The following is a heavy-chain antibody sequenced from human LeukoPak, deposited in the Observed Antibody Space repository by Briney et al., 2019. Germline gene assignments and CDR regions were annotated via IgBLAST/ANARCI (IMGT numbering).Heavy chain of an antibody. CDR1: GVSISSRSYY. CDR3: ARDYGDYFDY. V-gene: IGHV4-61*01. Sequence: SETLSLTCTVSGVSISSRSYYWSWIRQPPGKGLEWIGYIYYSGITNYNPSLKSRVTISVDTSKNQFSLKLSSVTAADTAVYYCARDYGDYFDYWGQGTLVTVSS. CDR2: IYYSGIT. D-gene: IGHD4-17*01. J-gene: IGHJ4*02.